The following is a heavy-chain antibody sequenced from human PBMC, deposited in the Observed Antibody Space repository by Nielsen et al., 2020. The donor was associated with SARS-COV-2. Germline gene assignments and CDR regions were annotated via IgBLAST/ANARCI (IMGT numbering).Heavy chain of an antibody. J-gene: IGHJ6*02. V-gene: IGHV1-18*01. CDR1: GYTFTSYG. D-gene: IGHD3-22*01. Sequence: ASVKVSCKASGYTFTSYGISWVRQAPRQGIEWMGWISAYNGNTNYAQKLQGRVTMTTVTSTSTAYMELRSLRSDDTAVYYCASDLMIVVVINPNYYYYGLDVWGQGTTVTVSS. CDR2: ISAYNGNT. CDR3: ASDLMIVVVINPNYYYYGLDV.